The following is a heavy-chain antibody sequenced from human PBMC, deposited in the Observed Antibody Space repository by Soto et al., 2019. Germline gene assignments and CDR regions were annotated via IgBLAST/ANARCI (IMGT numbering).Heavy chain of an antibody. CDR2: IYPGDSDT. V-gene: IGHV5-51*01. J-gene: IGHJ6*02. D-gene: IGHD6-13*01. Sequence: RKGLEWMGIIYPGDSDTRYSPSFQGQVTISADKSISTAYLQWSSLKASDTAMYYCARQSRRIAAAGTDYYYGMDVWGHGTTVTGSS. CDR3: ARQSRRIAAAGTDYYYGMDV.